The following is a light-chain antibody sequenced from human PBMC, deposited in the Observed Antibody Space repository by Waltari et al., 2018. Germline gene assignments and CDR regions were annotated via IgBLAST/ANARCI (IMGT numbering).Light chain of an antibody. CDR1: QSIGDL. CDR2: KAS. J-gene: IGKJ2*03. CDR3: QHYYSYPVS. V-gene: IGKV1-5*03. Sequence: DIQMTQSPSTLSASVGDRVPITCRASQSIGDLLAWYQQRPGKAPKVLIYKASILQTEVPSRFSGSGSGTQFTLTITSLQPDDFAAYYCQHYYSYPVSFGQGTKLEIK.